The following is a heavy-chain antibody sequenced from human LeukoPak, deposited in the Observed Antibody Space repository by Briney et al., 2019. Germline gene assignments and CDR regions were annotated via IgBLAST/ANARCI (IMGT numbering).Heavy chain of an antibody. Sequence: SETLSLTCTVSGGSISSSSYYWGWIRQPPGKGLEWIGSIYYSGSTYYNPSLKSRVTISVDTSKNQFSLKLSSVTAADTAVYYCDCSSWDFDYWGQGTLVTVSS. D-gene: IGHD6-13*01. CDR3: DCSSWDFDY. CDR1: GGSISSSSYY. V-gene: IGHV4-39*07. CDR2: IYYSGST. J-gene: IGHJ4*02.